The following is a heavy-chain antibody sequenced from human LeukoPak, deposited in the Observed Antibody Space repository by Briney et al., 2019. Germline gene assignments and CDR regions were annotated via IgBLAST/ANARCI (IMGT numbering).Heavy chain of an antibody. CDR1: GFTFSNTW. CDR2: IKQDGSEK. Sequence: GGSLRLSCAASGFTFSNTWMNWVRQAPGKGLEWVANIKQDGSEKHYVDSVKGRFTISRDNAKNSLYLQMNSLRAEDTAVYYCARAYFDWWGQGTPVTVSS. J-gene: IGHJ4*02. V-gene: IGHV3-7*05. CDR3: ARAYFDW.